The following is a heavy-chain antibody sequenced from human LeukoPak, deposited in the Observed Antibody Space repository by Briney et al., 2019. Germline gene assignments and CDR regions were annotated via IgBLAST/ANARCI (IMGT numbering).Heavy chain of an antibody. CDR1: GYTFTGYY. J-gene: IGHJ4*02. V-gene: IGHV1-2*02. Sequence: GASVKVSCKASGYTFTGYYMHWVRQAHGQGLEWMGWINPNSGGTNYAQKLQGRVTMTTDTSTSTAYMELRSLRSDDTAVYYCARDKAVRGAQWDYWGQGTLVTVSS. CDR2: INPNSGGT. CDR3: ARDKAVRGAQWDY. D-gene: IGHD3-10*01.